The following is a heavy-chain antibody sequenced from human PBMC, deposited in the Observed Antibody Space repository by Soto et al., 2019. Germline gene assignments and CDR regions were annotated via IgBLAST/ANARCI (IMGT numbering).Heavy chain of an antibody. D-gene: IGHD5-12*01. CDR2: ISYDGSNK. CDR1: GFTFSSYA. Sequence: QVQLVESGGGVVQPGRSLRLSCAASGFTFSSYAMHWVRQAPGKGLEWVAVISYDGSNKYYADSVKGRFTISRDNSKNRLDLQMNSLRAEDTAVYYCARDRGDGYNFNWFDPWGQGTLVTVSS. J-gene: IGHJ5*02. CDR3: ARDRGDGYNFNWFDP. V-gene: IGHV3-30-3*01.